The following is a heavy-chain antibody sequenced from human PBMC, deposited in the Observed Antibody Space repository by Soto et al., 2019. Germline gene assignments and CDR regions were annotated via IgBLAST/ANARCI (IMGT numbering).Heavy chain of an antibody. D-gene: IGHD6-6*01. J-gene: IGHJ4*02. Sequence: SETLSLTCTFSCGSSSSGGYYWSWIRQHPGKGLEWIGYIYYSGSTYYNPSLKSRVTISVDTSKNQFSLKVTSATAADTAVYFCVRVYGRSSCFFDSWGQGTLVTVSS. V-gene: IGHV4-31*03. CDR3: VRVYGRSSCFFDS. CDR1: CGSSSSGGYY. CDR2: IYYSGST.